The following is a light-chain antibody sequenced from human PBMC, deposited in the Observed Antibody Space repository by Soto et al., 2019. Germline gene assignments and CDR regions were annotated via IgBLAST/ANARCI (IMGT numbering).Light chain of an antibody. J-gene: IGKJ4*01. V-gene: IGKV1-39*01. CDR1: QTINGY. Sequence: DIQMTQSPSSLSASVGDRVTITCRASQTINGYLNWYQQKPGKHPQLLIYGETNLQSWLPSGFSGSGSGTEYTLTVSSLQPEDVSRDYCQQSDSTPLTFGGGTKVE. CDR3: QQSDSTPLT. CDR2: GET.